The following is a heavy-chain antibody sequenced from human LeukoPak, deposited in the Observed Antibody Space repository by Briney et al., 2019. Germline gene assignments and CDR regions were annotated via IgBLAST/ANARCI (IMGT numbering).Heavy chain of an antibody. J-gene: IGHJ4*02. Sequence: PGGSLRLFCAASGFTFSSHAMGWVRQAPEKALEWVSAIGGSGGSTYYADSVKGRFTISRDNSKNTLYLQMNSLRAGDTALYYCARDPGVVAFHYFDYWGQGTLVTVSS. CDR2: IGGSGGST. CDR1: GFTFSSHA. D-gene: IGHD3-3*01. V-gene: IGHV3-23*01. CDR3: ARDPGVVAFHYFDY.